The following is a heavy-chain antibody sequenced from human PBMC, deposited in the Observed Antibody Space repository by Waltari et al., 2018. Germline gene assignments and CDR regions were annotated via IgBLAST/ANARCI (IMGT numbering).Heavy chain of an antibody. Sequence: VQLVESGGGLVKPGGSLRLSCAASGFTFSSYSMNWVRQAPGKGLEWIGYIYYSGSTNYNPSLKSRVTISVDTSKNQFSLKLSSVTAADTAVYYCARGTTVTPFDYWGQGTLVTVSS. J-gene: IGHJ4*02. D-gene: IGHD4-17*01. CDR1: GFTFSSYS. CDR3: ARGTTVTPFDY. CDR2: IYYSGST. V-gene: IGHV4-59*01.